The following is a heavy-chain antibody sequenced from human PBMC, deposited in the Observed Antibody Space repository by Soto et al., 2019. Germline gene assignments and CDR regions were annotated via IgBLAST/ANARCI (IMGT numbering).Heavy chain of an antibody. J-gene: IGHJ1*01. CDR1: VFSFDSYW. CDR2: IDYDGTTT. D-gene: IGHD2-2*01. Sequence: PGGSLRLSCAASVFSFDSYWMHWVRQAPGQGPMWVSRIDYDGTTTNYADSVKGRFTISRDNAKSTLYLQMNSLRPEDTAVYYCTRGPRASSGGTGAYWGKGTLVTVSS. CDR3: TRGPRASSGGTGAY. V-gene: IGHV3-74*01.